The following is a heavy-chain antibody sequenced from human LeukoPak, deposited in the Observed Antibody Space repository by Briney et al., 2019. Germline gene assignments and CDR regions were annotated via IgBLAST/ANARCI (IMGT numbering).Heavy chain of an antibody. CDR3: ARGKSLRWLLDFDY. D-gene: IGHD3-22*01. J-gene: IGHJ4*02. CDR2: IYYSGST. Sequence: PSETLSLTCTVSGGSISSYYWSWIRQPPGKGLEWIGYIYYSGSTNYNPSLKSRVTILVDTSKNQFSLKLSSVTAADTAAYYCARGKSLRWLLDFDYWGQGTLVTVSS. CDR1: GGSISSYY. V-gene: IGHV4-59*01.